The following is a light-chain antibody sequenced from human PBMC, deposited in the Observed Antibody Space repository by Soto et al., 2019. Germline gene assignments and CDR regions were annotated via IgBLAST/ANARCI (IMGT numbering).Light chain of an antibody. Sequence: EIVLTQSPATLSLSPGERATLSCRASQSVISYLAWYQQKPGQVPRLLIYDTSNRATGIPARFSGSGSGRDFTLTISSLEPEDFAVYYCQQRYSWPPITFGQGTRLEIK. V-gene: IGKV3-11*02. J-gene: IGKJ5*01. CDR1: QSVISY. CDR2: DTS. CDR3: QQRYSWPPIT.